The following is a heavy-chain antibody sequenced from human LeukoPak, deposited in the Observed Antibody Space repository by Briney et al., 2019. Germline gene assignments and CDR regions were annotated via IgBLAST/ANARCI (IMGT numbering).Heavy chain of an antibody. V-gene: IGHV1-46*01. CDR3: ASEHPDGDYVGWFDP. J-gene: IGHJ5*02. CDR1: GYTFTSYY. Sequence: GASVKVSCKASGYTFTSYYIHWVRQVRQAPGQGLEWMGIINPSGVSTTYAQKFQGRVTMTRDTSISTAYMELSRLRSDDTAVYYCASEHPDGDYVGWFDPWGQGTLVTVSS. D-gene: IGHD4-17*01. CDR2: INPSGVST.